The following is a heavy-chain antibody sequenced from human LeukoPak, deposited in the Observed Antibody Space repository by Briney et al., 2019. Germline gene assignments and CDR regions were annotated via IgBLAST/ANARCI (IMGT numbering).Heavy chain of an antibody. CDR3: ARKAYSSGWEALVGYAFDI. CDR2: TYYSGGT. J-gene: IGHJ3*02. V-gene: IGHV4-59*01. CDR1: GGSISSYY. D-gene: IGHD6-19*01. Sequence: TSETLSLTCTVSGGSISSYYWSWIRQPPGKGLEWIGYTYYSGGTNYNPSLKSRVTISVDTSKNQFSLKLSSVTAADTAVYYCARKAYSSGWEALVGYAFDIWGQGTMVTVSS.